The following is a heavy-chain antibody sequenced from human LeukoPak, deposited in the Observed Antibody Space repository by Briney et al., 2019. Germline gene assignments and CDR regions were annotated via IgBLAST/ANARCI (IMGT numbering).Heavy chain of an antibody. V-gene: IGHV4-30-2*01. CDR3: ARARVIEAIDY. J-gene: IGHJ4*02. CDR2: IYHSGST. CDR1: GGSISSGGYS. D-gene: IGHD5-12*01. Sequence: PSETLSLTCAVSGGSISSGGYSWSWIRQPPGKGLEWIGYIYHSGSTYYNPSLKSRVTMSVDTSKNQFSLKMRSVTAADTAVYYCARARVIEAIDYWGQGTLVTVSS.